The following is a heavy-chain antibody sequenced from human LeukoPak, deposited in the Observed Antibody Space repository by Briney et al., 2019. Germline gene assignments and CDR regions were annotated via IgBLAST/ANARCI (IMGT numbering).Heavy chain of an antibody. V-gene: IGHV3-30-3*02. D-gene: IGHD4-17*01. CDR2: ISYDGSNK. J-gene: IGHJ4*02. Sequence: GGSLRLSCAASGFTFSSYAMHWVRQAPGKGLEWVAVISYDGSNKYYADSVKGRFTISRDNSKNTLYLQMNSLRAEDTAVYYCAKQLIVLYGDPTGGDYWGQGTLVTVSS. CDR1: GFTFSSYA. CDR3: AKQLIVLYGDPTGGDY.